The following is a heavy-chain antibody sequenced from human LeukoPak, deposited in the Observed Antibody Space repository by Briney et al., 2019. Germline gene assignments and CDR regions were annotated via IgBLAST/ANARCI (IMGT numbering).Heavy chain of an antibody. CDR3: VRAIESIDYWGDGFDI. V-gene: IGHV3-30*04. D-gene: IGHD3-22*01. Sequence: GRSLRLSCAASGFTFSYYAMHWVRQAPGKGLEWVAVISYDGSNKYYADSVKGRSTFSRDNSKNTLYLQMNSLRPEDTAVYYCVRAIESIDYWGDGFDIWGQGTMVTVSS. CDR1: GFTFSYYA. CDR2: ISYDGSNK. J-gene: IGHJ3*02.